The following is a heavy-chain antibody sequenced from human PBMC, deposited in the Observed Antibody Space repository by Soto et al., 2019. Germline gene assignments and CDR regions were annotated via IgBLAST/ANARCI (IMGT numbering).Heavy chain of an antibody. V-gene: IGHV3-66*01. CDR1: GFTVSSHY. D-gene: IGHD2-15*01. CDR2: IYSGGST. J-gene: IGHJ2*01. Sequence: EVQLVESGGGLVQPGGSLRLSCAASGFTVSSHYMSWVRQAPGKGLEWVTVIYSGGSTYYTDSVKGRFTISRDNSKNTLFLQMTSLRAADTAVYYCARDYYGGKSRYFDLWGRGTLVTVSS. CDR3: ARDYYGGKSRYFDL.